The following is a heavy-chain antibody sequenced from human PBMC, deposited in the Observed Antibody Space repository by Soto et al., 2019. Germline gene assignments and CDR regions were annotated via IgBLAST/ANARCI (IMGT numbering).Heavy chain of an antibody. Sequence: SVKVSCKASGFTFTSSAVQWVRQARGQRLEWIGWIVVGSGNTNYAQKFQERVTITRDMSTSTAYMELSSLRSEDTAVYYCAADLTKREPKYNYYGMDVRGQGTTVTVSS. V-gene: IGHV1-58*01. CDR2: IVVGSGNT. D-gene: IGHD1-1*01. CDR3: AADLTKREPKYNYYGMDV. J-gene: IGHJ6*02. CDR1: GFTFTSSA.